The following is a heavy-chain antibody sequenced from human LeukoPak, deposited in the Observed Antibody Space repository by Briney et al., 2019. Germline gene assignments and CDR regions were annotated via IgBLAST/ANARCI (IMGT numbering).Heavy chain of an antibody. CDR2: MYYSGST. V-gene: IGHV4-39*07. J-gene: IGHJ4*02. D-gene: IGHD3-22*01. CDR1: GGSISSKTYY. CDR3: ARDPNYDSSGYYSYFDY. Sequence: SETLSLTCTVSGGSISSKTYYWGWVRQPPGKGLERIGSMYYSGSTNYNPSLKSRVTISVDTSKNQFSLKLSSVTAADTAVYYCARDPNYDSSGYYSYFDYWGQGTLVTVSS.